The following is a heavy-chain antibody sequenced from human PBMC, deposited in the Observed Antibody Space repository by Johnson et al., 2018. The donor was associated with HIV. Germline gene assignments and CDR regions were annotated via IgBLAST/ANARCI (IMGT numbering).Heavy chain of an antibody. CDR3: ARDPFWLKAFDI. V-gene: IGHV3-64*01. Sequence: VQLVESGGGLVQPGGSLRLSCAAYGFTVSYNYMNWVRQAPGKGLEYVSAISSNGGSTYYANSVKGRFTISRDNSKNTLYLQMNSLRAEDTAVYYCARDPFWLKAFDIWGQGTVVTVSS. CDR1: GFTVSYNY. J-gene: IGHJ3*02. D-gene: IGHD3-22*01. CDR2: ISSNGGST.